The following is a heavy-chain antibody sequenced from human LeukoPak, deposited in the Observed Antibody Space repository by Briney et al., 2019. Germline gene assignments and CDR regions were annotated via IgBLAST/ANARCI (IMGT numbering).Heavy chain of an antibody. Sequence: ASVKVSCKASGYTFTSHGISWVRQAPGQGLEWMGWISTYNGNTNYAQKLQGRVTMTTDTSTSTAYMELRSLRSDDTAVYYCAARGYSYGRDAFDIWGQGTMVTVSS. J-gene: IGHJ3*02. CDR2: ISTYNGNT. CDR3: AARGYSYGRDAFDI. V-gene: IGHV1-18*01. D-gene: IGHD5-18*01. CDR1: GYTFTSHG.